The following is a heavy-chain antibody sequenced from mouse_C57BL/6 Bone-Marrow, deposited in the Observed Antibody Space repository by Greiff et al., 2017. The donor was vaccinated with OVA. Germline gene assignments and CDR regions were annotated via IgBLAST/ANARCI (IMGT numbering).Heavy chain of an antibody. CDR1: GYTFTSYW. V-gene: IGHV1-61*01. J-gene: IGHJ2*01. Sequence: VKLQQPGAELVRPGSSVKLSCKASGYTFTSYWMDWVKQRPGQGLEWIGNIYPSDSETHYNQKFKDKATLTVDKSSSTAYMQLSSLTSEDSAVYYCAREGYYADYFDYWGQGTTLTVSS. CDR3: AREGYYADYFDY. CDR2: IYPSDSET. D-gene: IGHD2-3*01.